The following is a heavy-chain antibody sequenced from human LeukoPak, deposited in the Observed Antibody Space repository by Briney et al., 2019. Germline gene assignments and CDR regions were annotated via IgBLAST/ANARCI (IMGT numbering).Heavy chain of an antibody. D-gene: IGHD2-2*01. CDR1: GYTFTRNA. CDR2: INTGNGNT. CDR3: ARGYCNSTSCYYFDF. V-gene: IGHV1-3*04. J-gene: IGHJ4*02. Sequence: ASVKVSCKASGYTFTRNAMHWGRQAPGQRLEWMGWINTGNGNTKYSQKFQDRVTITRDTSANTAYMELSSLRSEDTAVYYCARGYCNSTSCYYFDFWGQGTLVTVSS.